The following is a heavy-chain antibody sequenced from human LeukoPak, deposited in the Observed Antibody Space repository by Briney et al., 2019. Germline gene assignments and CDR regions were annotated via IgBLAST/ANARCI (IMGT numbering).Heavy chain of an antibody. J-gene: IGHJ5*02. Sequence: SETLSLTCAVYGGSFRGYYWSWIRQPPGKGLEWIGEINHSGSTNYNPSLKSRVTISVDTSKNQFSLKLSSVTAADTAVNYCAISYCSSTSCYFPRKRGFDPWGQGTLVTVSP. V-gene: IGHV4-34*01. CDR2: INHSGST. D-gene: IGHD2-2*01. CDR3: AISYCSSTSCYFPRKRGFDP. CDR1: GGSFRGYY.